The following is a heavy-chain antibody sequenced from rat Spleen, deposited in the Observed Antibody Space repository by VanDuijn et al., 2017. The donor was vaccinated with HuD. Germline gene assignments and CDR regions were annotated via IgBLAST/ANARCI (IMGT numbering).Heavy chain of an antibody. D-gene: IGHD1-6*01. Sequence: EVQLVESGGGLVQPGRSLKLSCAASGFIFSRSAMAWVRQAPTKGLEWVATISYEGSSTYYGDSVKGRFTISRDNARSSLYLQMDSLRSEDTATYYCARDRILRSTGFDYWGQGVMVTVSS. J-gene: IGHJ2*01. CDR3: ARDRILRSTGFDY. CDR2: ISYEGSST. CDR1: GFIFSRSA. V-gene: IGHV5-29*01.